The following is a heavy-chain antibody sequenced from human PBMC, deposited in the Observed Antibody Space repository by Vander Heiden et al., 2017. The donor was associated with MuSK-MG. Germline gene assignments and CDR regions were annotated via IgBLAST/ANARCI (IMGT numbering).Heavy chain of an antibody. D-gene: IGHD2-15*01. J-gene: IGHJ3*02. V-gene: IGHV5-51*01. CDR3: AIHEEDGVATHDAFDI. Sequence: EVQLVQPGAEVKKPGESLKISCKGAGYSLTTSWIGWVRQMPGKGLEWMGIIYPGDSDTRYSPSCHGQVTISADKSINTAYLQWTSMKASEPAMYYCAIHEEDGVATHDAFDIWGQGTMVTVSS. CDR2: IYPGDSDT. CDR1: GYSLTTSW.